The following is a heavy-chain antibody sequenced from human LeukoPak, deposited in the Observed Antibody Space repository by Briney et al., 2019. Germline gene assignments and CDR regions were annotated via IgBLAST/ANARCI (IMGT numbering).Heavy chain of an antibody. CDR3: AKGGHRYDVWRFAY. V-gene: IGHV3-23*01. CDR1: GFTFSDSG. CDR2: VSGSGGST. J-gene: IGHJ4*02. D-gene: IGHD3-3*01. Sequence: PGGSLRLSCAASGFTFSDSGINWVRHAPGPGLEWVSSVSGSGGSTYYADSVKGRCTISRDNSRNTVFLQMNSLRADDTAVYYCAKGGHRYDVWRFAYWAQGTLVTVSS.